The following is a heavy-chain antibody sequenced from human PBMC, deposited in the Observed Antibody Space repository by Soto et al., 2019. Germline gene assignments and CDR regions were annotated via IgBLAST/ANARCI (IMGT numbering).Heavy chain of an antibody. D-gene: IGHD6-19*01. CDR3: AREGRSKAVAYDY. V-gene: IGHV1-3*01. CDR2: INAGNGNT. CDR1: GYTFTSYA. Sequence: ASVKVSCKASGYTFTSYAMHWVRQAPGQRLEWMGWINAGNGNTKYSQKFQGRVTITRDTSASTAYMELSSLRSEDTAVYYCAREGRSKAVAYDYWGQGTLVTVSS. J-gene: IGHJ4*02.